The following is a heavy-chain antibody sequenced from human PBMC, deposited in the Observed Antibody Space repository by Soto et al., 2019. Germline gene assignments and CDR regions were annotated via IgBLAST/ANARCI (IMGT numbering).Heavy chain of an antibody. CDR1: GFTFSSYA. CDR2: ISSSSSYI. V-gene: IGHV3-21*01. CDR3: ARGTVTMIVVATDRYFDY. J-gene: IGHJ4*02. Sequence: PGGSLSLSCAASGFTFSSYALSWVRQAPGKGLEWVSSISSSSSYIYYADSVKGRFTISRDNAKNSLYLQMNSLRAEDTAVYYCARGTVTMIVVATDRYFDYWGQGTLVTVSS. D-gene: IGHD3-22*01.